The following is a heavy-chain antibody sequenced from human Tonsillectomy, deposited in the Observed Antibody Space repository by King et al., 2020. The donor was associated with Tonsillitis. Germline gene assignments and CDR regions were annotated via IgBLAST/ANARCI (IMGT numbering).Heavy chain of an antibody. Sequence: VQLVESGGGLIQPGGSLRLSCAASGFAFSNFAMTWVRQAPGKGLEWVSSITGSGVGTNYADSVKGRFTISRDNSKNTLYLQMSSLRGEDTAVYYCAKPDFGDPRHGFLFDYWGQGALVTVSS. D-gene: IGHD4-17*01. J-gene: IGHJ4*02. CDR2: ITGSGVGT. V-gene: IGHV3-23*04. CDR1: GFAFSNFA. CDR3: AKPDFGDPRHGFLFDY.